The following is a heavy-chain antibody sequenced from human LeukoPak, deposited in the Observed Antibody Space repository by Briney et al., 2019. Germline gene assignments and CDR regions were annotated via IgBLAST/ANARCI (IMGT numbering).Heavy chain of an antibody. D-gene: IGHD3-10*01. Sequence: PGGSLRLSCAASGFTFSSYAMSWVRQAPGKGLEWVSAISGSGGSTYYADSVKGRFTISRDNSKNTLYLQMNSLRAEDTAVDYCAKNPHVLLWFGELSYWGQGTLVTVSS. CDR2: ISGSGGST. V-gene: IGHV3-23*01. J-gene: IGHJ4*02. CDR3: AKNPHVLLWFGELSY. CDR1: GFTFSSYA.